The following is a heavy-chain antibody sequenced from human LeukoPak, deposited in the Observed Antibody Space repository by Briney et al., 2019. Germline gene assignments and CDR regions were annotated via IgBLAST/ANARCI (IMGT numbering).Heavy chain of an antibody. Sequence: GASVKVSCKASGYTFTGYYMHWVRQAPGQGLEWMGWINPNSGGTNYAQKFQGRVTMTRDTSISTAYMELSRLRSDDTAVYYCARGPLGSPHRGWFDPWGQGTLVTVSS. CDR1: GYTFTGYY. CDR2: INPNSGGT. D-gene: IGHD3-16*01. V-gene: IGHV1-2*02. CDR3: ARGPLGSPHRGWFDP. J-gene: IGHJ5*02.